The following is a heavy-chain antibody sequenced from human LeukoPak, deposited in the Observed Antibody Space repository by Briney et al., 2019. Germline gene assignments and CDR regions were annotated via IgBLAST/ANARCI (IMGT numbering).Heavy chain of an antibody. J-gene: IGHJ4*02. CDR1: GGSFSGYY. Sequence: SETLSLTCAVYGGSFSGYYWSWIRQPPGKGLEWIGYIYHSGSTYYNPSLKSRVTISVDRSKNQFSLKLSSVTAADTAVYYCARDSGVRGDHFDYWGQGTLVTVSS. V-gene: IGHV4-34*01. CDR3: ARDSGVRGDHFDY. D-gene: IGHD3-10*01. CDR2: IYHSGST.